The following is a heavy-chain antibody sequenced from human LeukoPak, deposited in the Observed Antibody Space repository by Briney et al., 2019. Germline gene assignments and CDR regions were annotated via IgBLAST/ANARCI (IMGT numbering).Heavy chain of an antibody. CDR1: GFTFGDYA. CDR2: IRSKAYGGTT. Sequence: GGSLRLSCTASGFTFGDYAMSWVRQAPGKGREWVGFIRSKAYGGTTEYAASVKGRFTISRDDSKSIAYLQMNSLKTEDTAVYYCTRVLFRTEQPIVVVINYYYMDVWGKGTTVTVSS. D-gene: IGHD3-22*01. CDR3: TRVLFRTEQPIVVVINYYYMDV. V-gene: IGHV3-49*04. J-gene: IGHJ6*03.